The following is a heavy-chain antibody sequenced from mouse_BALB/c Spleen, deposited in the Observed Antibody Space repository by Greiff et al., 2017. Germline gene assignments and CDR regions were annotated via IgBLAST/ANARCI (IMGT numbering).Heavy chain of an antibody. CDR1: GYTFTSYT. J-gene: IGHJ4*01. D-gene: IGHD1-1*01. CDR2: INPSSGYT. CDR3: ARDPYYYYGSSYAMDY. V-gene: IGHV1-4*01. Sequence: VQLQQSGAELARPGASVKMSCKASGYTFTSYTMHWVKQRPGQGLEWIGYINPSSGYTNYNQKFKDKATLTADKSSSTAYMQLSSLTSEDSAVYYCARDPYYYYGSSYAMDYWGQGTSVTVSS.